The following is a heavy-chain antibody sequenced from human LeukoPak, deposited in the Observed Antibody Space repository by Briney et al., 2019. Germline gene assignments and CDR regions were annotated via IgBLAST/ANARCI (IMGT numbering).Heavy chain of an antibody. CDR3: ARAELDYGDADVPYYYYGMDV. V-gene: IGHV4-59*08. J-gene: IGHJ6*02. CDR2: IYYSGST. D-gene: IGHD4-17*01. Sequence: PSETLSLTRTVSGGSISSYYWSWIRQPPGKGLEWIGYIYYSGSTNYNPSLKSRVTISVDTSKNQFSLKLSSVTAADTAVYYCARAELDYGDADVPYYYYGMDVWGQGTTVTVSS. CDR1: GGSISSYY.